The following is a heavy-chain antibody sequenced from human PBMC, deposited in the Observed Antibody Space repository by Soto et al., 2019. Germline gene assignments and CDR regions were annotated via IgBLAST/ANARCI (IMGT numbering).Heavy chain of an antibody. V-gene: IGHV1-2*02. CDR1: GYTFTGYY. Sequence: GASVKVSCKASGYTFTGYYMHWVRQAPGQGLEWMGWINPNSGGTNYAQKFQGRVTMTRDTSISTAYMELSRLRSDDTAVYYCARGRVVVAATFLPNWFDPWGQGTLVTVSS. CDR3: ARGRVVVAATFLPNWFDP. CDR2: INPNSGGT. J-gene: IGHJ5*02. D-gene: IGHD2-15*01.